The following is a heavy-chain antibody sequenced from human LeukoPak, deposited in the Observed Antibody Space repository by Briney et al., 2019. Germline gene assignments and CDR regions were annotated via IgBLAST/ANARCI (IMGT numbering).Heavy chain of an antibody. D-gene: IGHD3-10*01. CDR1: GYTFTSYG. J-gene: IGHJ5*02. CDR3: ARDRLYGSGALNWFDP. V-gene: IGHV1-18*01. Sequence: GASVKVSCKASGYTFTSYGISWVRQAPGQGLEWMGWISAYNGNTNYAQKLQGRVTMTTDTSTSTAYVELRSLRSDDTAVYYCARDRLYGSGALNWFDPWGQGTLVTVSS. CDR2: ISAYNGNT.